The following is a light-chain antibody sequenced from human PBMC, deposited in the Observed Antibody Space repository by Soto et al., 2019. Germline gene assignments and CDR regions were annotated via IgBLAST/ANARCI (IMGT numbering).Light chain of an antibody. Sequence: EIVLTQSPDTLSLSPGERATLSCRASQSVSSNYLAWFQQRPGQAPRLLIYGASSRATGIPDRFSGSGSGTDFTLTITRLEPEDFAVYFCQQYGISRWTFGQGTKVDIK. CDR3: QQYGISRWT. CDR2: GAS. CDR1: QSVSSNY. J-gene: IGKJ1*01. V-gene: IGKV3-20*01.